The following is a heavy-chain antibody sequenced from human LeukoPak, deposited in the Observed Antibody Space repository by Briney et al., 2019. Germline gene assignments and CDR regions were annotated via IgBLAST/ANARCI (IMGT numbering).Heavy chain of an antibody. CDR2: IYYSGST. CDR3: ARHYSGSYYYYYGMDV. V-gene: IGHV4-59*08. CDR1: GGSISSYY. Sequence: SETLSLACTVSGGSISSYYWSWIRQPPGKGLEWIGYIYYSGSTNYNPSLKSRVTISVDTSKNQFSLKLSSVTAADTAVYYCARHYSGSYYYYYGMDVWGQGTTVTVSS. D-gene: IGHD1-26*01. J-gene: IGHJ6*02.